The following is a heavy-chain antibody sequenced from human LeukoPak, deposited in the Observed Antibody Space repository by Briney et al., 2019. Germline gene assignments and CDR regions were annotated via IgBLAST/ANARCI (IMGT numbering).Heavy chain of an antibody. Sequence: PGGSLRLSCAASGFTVINNYMTWVRQPPGKGLEWIGEINARGDTNYNSSLKSRVTISVDSSKNQFSLTLTSMIAADTAIYYCARGQVPAARGYNWFDPWGQGTLVTVSS. CDR3: ARGQVPAARGYNWFDP. D-gene: IGHD2-2*01. V-gene: IGHV4-34*01. CDR2: INARGDT. CDR1: GFTVINNY. J-gene: IGHJ5*02.